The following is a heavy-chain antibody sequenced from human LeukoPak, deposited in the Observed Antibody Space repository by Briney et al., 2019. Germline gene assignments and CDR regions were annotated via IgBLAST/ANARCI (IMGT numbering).Heavy chain of an antibody. CDR2: IMPVLDTG. J-gene: IGHJ6*04. V-gene: IGHV1-69*06. CDR3: AARDNGNDLLSYHAMDV. D-gene: IGHD1-1*01. Sequence: RASVKVSCKASGGSFRRYAFAWVRQAPGQGLEWMGGIMPVLDTGSYAQGFHGRVTITADRSTSTAYMELRSLRPEDTALYYCAARDNGNDLLSYHAMDVWGNGTTVTVSS. CDR1: GGSFRRYA.